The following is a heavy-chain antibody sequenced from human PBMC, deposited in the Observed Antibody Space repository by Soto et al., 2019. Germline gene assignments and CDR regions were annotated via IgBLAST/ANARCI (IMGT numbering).Heavy chain of an antibody. D-gene: IGHD4-17*01. CDR1: GGSFRGYY. J-gene: IGHJ4*02. CDR2: INHSGST. CDR3: ARGGRWKGY. Sequence: QVQLQQWGAGLLKPSETLSLTCAVYGGSFRGYYWSWIRQPPGKGLEWIGEINHSGSTNYNPSLKSRVTISIDTATTKFSLNLSSVTAADTAVYYCARGGRWKGYWGQGTLVTVSS. V-gene: IGHV4-34*01.